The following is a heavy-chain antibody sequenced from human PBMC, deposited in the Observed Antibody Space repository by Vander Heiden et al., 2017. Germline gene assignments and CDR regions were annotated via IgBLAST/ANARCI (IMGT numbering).Heavy chain of an antibody. Sequence: QVQLQESGPRLVKPSETLSLTCTVPGGSISSYYWSWIRQPAGKGLEWIGRIYTSGSTNYNPSLKSRVTMSVDTSKNQFSLKLSSVTAADTAVYYCAREKSGWHYYYYYGMDVWGQGTTVTVSS. CDR1: GGSISSYY. J-gene: IGHJ6*02. CDR3: AREKSGWHYYYYYGMDV. D-gene: IGHD6-19*01. V-gene: IGHV4-4*07. CDR2: IYTSGST.